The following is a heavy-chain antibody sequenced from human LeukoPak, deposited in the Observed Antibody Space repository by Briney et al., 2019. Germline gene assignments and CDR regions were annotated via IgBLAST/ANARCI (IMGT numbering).Heavy chain of an antibody. CDR2: VWYDGRNR. CDR3: ARDLPDSYGPEGNWYFDL. Sequence: GGSLRLSCAASGYTFSSHGIHWVRQAPGKGLEWVAVVWYDGRNRDYADSVKGRFTISRDNSKNTLYLQMNSLRAEDTAVYYCARDLPDSYGPEGNWYFDLWGRGTLVTVSS. J-gene: IGHJ2*01. D-gene: IGHD5-18*01. V-gene: IGHV3-33*01. CDR1: GYTFSSHG.